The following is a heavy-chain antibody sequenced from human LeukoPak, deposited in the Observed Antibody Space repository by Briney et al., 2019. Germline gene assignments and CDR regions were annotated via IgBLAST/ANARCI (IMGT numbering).Heavy chain of an antibody. D-gene: IGHD5-24*01. V-gene: IGHV3-7*01. CDR1: GFTFSSYW. Sequence: RGSLRLSCAASGFTFSSYWMSWVRQAPGKGLEWVANIKQDGSEKYYVDSMKGRFTISRDNAKNSLYLQMNSLRAEDTAVYYCASCRDGYNLADYWGQGTLVTVSS. CDR3: ASCRDGYNLADY. J-gene: IGHJ4*02. CDR2: IKQDGSEK.